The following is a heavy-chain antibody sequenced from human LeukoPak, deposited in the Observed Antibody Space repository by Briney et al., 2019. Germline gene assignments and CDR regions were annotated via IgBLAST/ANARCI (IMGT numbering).Heavy chain of an antibody. Sequence: SETLSLTCAVYGGSFSGYYWSWIRQPPGKGLEWIGEINHSGSTNYNPSLKSRVTISVDTSKNQFSLKLSSVTAADTAAYYCAREPYDSGSYYFDYWGQGTLVTVSS. J-gene: IGHJ4*02. CDR3: AREPYDSGSYYFDY. D-gene: IGHD1-26*01. CDR2: INHSGST. V-gene: IGHV4-34*01. CDR1: GGSFSGYY.